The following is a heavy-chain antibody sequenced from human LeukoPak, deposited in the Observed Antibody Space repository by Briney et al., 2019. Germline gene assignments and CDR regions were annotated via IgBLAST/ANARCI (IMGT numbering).Heavy chain of an antibody. CDR1: GYSISSGYY. J-gene: IGHJ4*02. V-gene: IGHV4-38-2*01. CDR3: ARGDGALPDYFDY. CDR2: IYHSVST. Sequence: PSETLSLTCAVSGYSISSGYYWGWIRQSPGKGLKWIGNIYHSVSTYKNPSLKSRVTISLDTSKSQFSLKLSSVTAADTAMYYCARGDGALPDYFDYWGQGTLVTVSS. D-gene: IGHD4-17*01.